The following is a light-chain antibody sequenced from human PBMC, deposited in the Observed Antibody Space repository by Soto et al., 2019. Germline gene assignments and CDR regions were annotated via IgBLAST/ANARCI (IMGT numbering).Light chain of an antibody. CDR2: SNA. J-gene: IGLJ3*02. V-gene: IGLV1-44*01. Sequence: QAVVTQPPSASGTPGQRVTISCSGGSSNIGRNTVNWYQQLPGTAPKLLIYSNAARPSGVPDRISGSRSGTSASLAISGLQSEDEADYYCAAWDDSLNGPVFGGGTKVTVL. CDR1: SSNIGRNT. CDR3: AAWDDSLNGPV.